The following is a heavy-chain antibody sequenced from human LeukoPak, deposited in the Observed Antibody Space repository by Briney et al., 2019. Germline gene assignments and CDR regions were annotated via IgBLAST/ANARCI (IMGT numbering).Heavy chain of an antibody. Sequence: ASVKVSCKASGYTFTSYYMHWVRQAPGQGLEWMGWINPNSGGTNYAQKFQGRVTMTRDTSISTAYMELSRLRSDDTAVYYCARDISGTYYDSSGYSDYWGQGTLVTVSS. CDR2: INPNSGGT. CDR1: GYTFTSYY. J-gene: IGHJ4*02. D-gene: IGHD3-22*01. CDR3: ARDISGTYYDSSGYSDY. V-gene: IGHV1-2*02.